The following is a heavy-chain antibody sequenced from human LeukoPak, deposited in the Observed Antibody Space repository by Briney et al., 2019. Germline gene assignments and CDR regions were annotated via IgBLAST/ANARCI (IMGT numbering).Heavy chain of an antibody. J-gene: IGHJ4*02. Sequence: PGGSLRLSCAASGFTFSPYSMNWVRQAPGKGLEWVSSISGSSLYVYYADSVKGRFTISRDNAKNSLYLQMNSLRAEDTAVYYCARDPPYYDNSGYYYDYWGQGTLVTVSS. CDR1: GFTFSPYS. CDR3: ARDPPYYDNSGYYYDY. D-gene: IGHD3-22*01. CDR2: ISGSSLYV. V-gene: IGHV3-21*01.